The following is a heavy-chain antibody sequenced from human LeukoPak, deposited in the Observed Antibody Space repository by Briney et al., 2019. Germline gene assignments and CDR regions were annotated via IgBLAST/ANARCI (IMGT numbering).Heavy chain of an antibody. CDR3: AKDMGGSGRNWASNWFDP. V-gene: IGHV3-43*02. CDR1: GFPFGDYG. CDR2: ISGDGGSS. D-gene: IGHD1-26*01. Sequence: PGGSLRLSCAASGFPFGDYGMHWVRQAPGKGLEWVSLISGDGGSSHQADSVKGRFTISRDNSKNSLYLQMNSLRTEDTALYYCAKDMGGSGRNWASNWFDPWGQGTLVTVSS. J-gene: IGHJ5*02.